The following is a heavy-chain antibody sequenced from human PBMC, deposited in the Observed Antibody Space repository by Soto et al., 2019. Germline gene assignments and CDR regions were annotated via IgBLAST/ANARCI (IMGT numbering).Heavy chain of an antibody. CDR3: AKDAFSTPSNS. Sequence: GGSLRLSCAASGFTFSNYGMHWVRQAPGKGLEWVAVISDDGVSKYYADSVQGRFTISRDNSESAVFLQMNSLRPDDTALYFCAKDAFSTPSNSWGQGTLVTVS. V-gene: IGHV3-30*18. J-gene: IGHJ5*02. CDR1: GFTFSNYG. D-gene: IGHD2-8*01. CDR2: ISDDGVSK.